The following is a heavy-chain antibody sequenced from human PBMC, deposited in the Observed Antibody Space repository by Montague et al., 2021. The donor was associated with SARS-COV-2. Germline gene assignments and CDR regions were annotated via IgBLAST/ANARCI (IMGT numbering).Heavy chain of an antibody. V-gene: IGHV6-1*01. CDR3: ARTSASSDY. CDR1: GDSVSRNSAA. J-gene: IGHJ4*02. D-gene: IGHD1-26*01. CDR2: TYYRSKWYN. Sequence: CAISGDSVSRNSAAWNWIRQAPSRGREWLGRTYYRSKWYNDYAVSVKSQITINPDTSKNQISLQLNSVTPEDTAVYYCARTSASSDYWGQGTLVTVSS.